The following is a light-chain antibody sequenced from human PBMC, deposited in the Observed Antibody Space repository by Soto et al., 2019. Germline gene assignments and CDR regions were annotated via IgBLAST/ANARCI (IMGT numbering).Light chain of an antibody. Sequence: EIVLTQSPGTLSLSPGERATLSCRASQSVSSSYLAWYQQKPGQPPKALIYWASTREFGVPDRFRGSGSETDFTLTISNLQAEDVAVYYSQQYYGSWSTFGQGTRVEIK. CDR2: WAS. CDR1: QSVSSSY. V-gene: IGKV3-20*01. CDR3: QQYYGSWST. J-gene: IGKJ2*01.